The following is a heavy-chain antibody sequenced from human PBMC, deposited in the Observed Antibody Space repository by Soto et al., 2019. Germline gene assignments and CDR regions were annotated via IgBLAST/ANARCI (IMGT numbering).Heavy chain of an antibody. V-gene: IGHV4-31*03. J-gene: IGHJ3*02. CDR1: GGSISSGGYY. CDR2: IYYSGST. D-gene: IGHD3-22*01. Sequence: TLSLTCTVSGGSISSGGYYWSWIRQHPGKGLEWIGYIYYSGSTYYNPSLKSRVTISVDTSKNQFSLKLSSVPAADTAVYYCARAGRMLGSSYYYDSSCPEQYAFDIWGQGTTVTVS. CDR3: ARAGRMLGSSYYYDSSCPEQYAFDI.